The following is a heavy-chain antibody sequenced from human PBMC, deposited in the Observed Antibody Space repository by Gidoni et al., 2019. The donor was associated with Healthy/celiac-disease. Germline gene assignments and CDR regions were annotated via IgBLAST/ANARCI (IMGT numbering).Heavy chain of an antibody. CDR2: IIPIFGTA. V-gene: IGHV1-69*01. CDR1: GGTFSSYA. J-gene: IGHJ5*02. CDR3: ASGNRHCSSTSCYKGGWFDP. D-gene: IGHD2-2*02. Sequence: QVQLVQSGAEVKKPGSSVKVSCKASGGTFSSYAISWVRQAPGQGLEWMGGIIPIFGTANYAQKFQGRVTITADESTSTAYMELSSLRSEDTAVYYCASGNRHCSSTSCYKGGWFDPWGQGTLVTVSS.